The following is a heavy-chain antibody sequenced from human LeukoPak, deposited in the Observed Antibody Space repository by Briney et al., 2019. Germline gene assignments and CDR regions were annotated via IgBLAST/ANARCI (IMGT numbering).Heavy chain of an antibody. J-gene: IGHJ4*02. CDR3: ARSGYDSSILDH. CDR1: GASISSGGYY. D-gene: IGHD3-22*01. Sequence: SQTLSLTCTVSGASISSGGYYWNWIRQHPGEGLEWIGYIYYSGSTYYNPSLKSRVTISVDTSKNQFSLKLSSVSAADTAVYYCARSGYDSSILDHWGQGTLVTVSS. V-gene: IGHV4-31*03. CDR2: IYYSGST.